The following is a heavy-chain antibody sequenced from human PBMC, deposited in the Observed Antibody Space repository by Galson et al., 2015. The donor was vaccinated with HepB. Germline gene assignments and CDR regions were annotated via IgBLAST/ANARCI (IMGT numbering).Heavy chain of an antibody. CDR1: GFTFSSYA. J-gene: IGHJ4*02. Sequence: SLRLSCAASGFTFSSYAMHWVRQAPGKGLEYVSAISSNGGSTYYANSVKGRFTISRDNSKNTLYLQMGSLRAEDMAVYYCARGFPRLTTVTSHIDYWGQGTLVTVSS. CDR3: ARGFPRLTTVTSHIDY. V-gene: IGHV3-64*01. CDR2: ISSNGGST. D-gene: IGHD4-17*01.